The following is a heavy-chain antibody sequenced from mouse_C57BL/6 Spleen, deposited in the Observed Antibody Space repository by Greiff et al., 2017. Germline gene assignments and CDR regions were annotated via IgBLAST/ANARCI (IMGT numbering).Heavy chain of an antibody. V-gene: IGHV1-18*01. Sequence: VQLQQSGPELVKPGASVKIPCKASGYTFTDYNMDWVKQSHGKSLEWIGDINPNNGGTSYNQKFKGKATLTVDKSSSTAYMEHRSLTSEDTAVYYCAGGYCGNSRYWYFDVWGTGTTVTVSS. CDR3: AGGYCGNSRYWYFDV. CDR1: GYTFTDYN. CDR2: INPNNGGT. D-gene: IGHD1-1*01. J-gene: IGHJ1*03.